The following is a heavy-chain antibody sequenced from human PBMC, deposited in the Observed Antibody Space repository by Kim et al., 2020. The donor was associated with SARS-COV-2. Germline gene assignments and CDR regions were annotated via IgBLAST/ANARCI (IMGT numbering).Heavy chain of an antibody. J-gene: IGHJ3*02. D-gene: IGHD4-17*01. CDR3: AREYGDSTTGAFDI. CDR2: IYHSGST. V-gene: IGHV4-4*02. CDR1: GGSISSSNW. Sequence: SETLSLTCAVSGGSISSSNWWSWVRQPPGKGLEWIGEIYHSGSTNYNPSLKSRVTISVDKSKNQFSLKLSSVTAADTAVYYCAREYGDSTTGAFDIWGQGTMVTVSS.